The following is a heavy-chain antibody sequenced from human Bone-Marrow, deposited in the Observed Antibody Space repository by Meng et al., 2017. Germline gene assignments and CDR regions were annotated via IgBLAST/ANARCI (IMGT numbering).Heavy chain of an antibody. CDR2: IKSKTDGGTT. V-gene: IGHV3-15*01. J-gene: IGHJ4*02. D-gene: IGHD3-9*01. CDR3: TTDLVRYFNWFDY. Sequence: GESLKISCAASGFTFSSYSMNWVRQAPGKGLEWAGRIKSKTDGGTTDYAAPVTGRFTISRDNSKNTLYLQMNSLKTEDTAVYYCTTDLVRYFNWFDYWGQGTLVTVSS. CDR1: GFTFSSYS.